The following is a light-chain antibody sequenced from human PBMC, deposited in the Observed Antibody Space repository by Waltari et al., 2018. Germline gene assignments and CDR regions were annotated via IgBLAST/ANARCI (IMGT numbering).Light chain of an antibody. Sequence: DIVMTQSPDSLTVSLGERATIDCKSSHSVLYGLNRKNYNDWYQQKSGQPPILLIYRNNLRPSGVPDRFSASKYGTLASLVISGLRSEDEGVYYCASWDESHYVFGGGTTV. J-gene: IGKJ4*01. CDR1: HSVLYGLNRKNY. CDR3: ASWDESHYV. CDR2: RNN. V-gene: IGKV4-1*01.